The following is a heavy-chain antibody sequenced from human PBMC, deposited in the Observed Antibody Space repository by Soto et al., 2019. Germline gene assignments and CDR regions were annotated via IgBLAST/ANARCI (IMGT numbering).Heavy chain of an antibody. CDR3: AKDLREMATIRPAY. CDR2: ISYDGIDK. J-gene: IGHJ4*02. D-gene: IGHD5-12*01. Sequence: QVQLVESGGGVVQPGTSLRLSCAASGFTFSSFGIHWVRQAPGKGLEWVAVISYDGIDKNYGDSVKGRFTISRENSKKMVYLQMNSLRIEDTAVYHCAKDLREMATIRPAYWGQGVLVAVAS. V-gene: IGHV3-30*18. CDR1: GFTFSSFG.